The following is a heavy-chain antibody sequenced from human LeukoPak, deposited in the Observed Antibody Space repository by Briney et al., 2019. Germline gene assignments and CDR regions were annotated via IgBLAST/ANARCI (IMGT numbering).Heavy chain of an antibody. CDR2: VFYSGST. CDR1: SGSINSDY. CDR3: GRRDDSSGWYSLGY. D-gene: IGHD6-19*01. V-gene: IGHV4-59*08. Sequence: PSETLSLTCTVSSGSINSDYWSWIRQPPPKGQEWIGFVFYSGSTNYHPSLKGRVTLLVDTAKGQFSLKLSSVSAPDTAVYYWGRRDDSSGWYSLGYWGQGTLVTVSS. J-gene: IGHJ4*02.